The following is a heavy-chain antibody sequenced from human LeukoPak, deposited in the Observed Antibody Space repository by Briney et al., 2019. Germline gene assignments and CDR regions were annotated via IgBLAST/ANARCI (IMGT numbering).Heavy chain of an antibody. D-gene: IGHD4-23*01. CDR3: ARDYGGSSPFDY. V-gene: IGHV3-48*04. J-gene: IGHJ4*02. Sequence: PGGSLRLSCAASGFIFSSHGMNWVRQAPGKGLEWVSYISSSGSTIYYADSVKGRFTISRDNAKNSLYLQMNSLRAEDTAVYYCARDYGGSSPFDYWGQGTLVTVSS. CDR2: ISSSGSTI. CDR1: GFIFSSHG.